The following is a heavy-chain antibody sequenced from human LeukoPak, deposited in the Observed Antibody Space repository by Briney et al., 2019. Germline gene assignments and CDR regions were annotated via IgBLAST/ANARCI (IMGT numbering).Heavy chain of an antibody. D-gene: IGHD5-12*01. CDR1: RVTFSNYW. Sequence: QSGGSLRLSCAASRVTFSNYWMHWVRQAPGKGLVWVSRINSVGSSTSYADSVRGRFTISRDNARNTLYLQMNSLRAEDTAVYYCARGGPVATRRWFDPWGQGTLVTVSS. CDR3: ARGGPVATRRWFDP. J-gene: IGHJ5*02. V-gene: IGHV3-74*01. CDR2: INSVGSST.